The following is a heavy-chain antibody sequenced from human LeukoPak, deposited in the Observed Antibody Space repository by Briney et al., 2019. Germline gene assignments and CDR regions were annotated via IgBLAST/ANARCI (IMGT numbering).Heavy chain of an antibody. D-gene: IGHD6-13*01. CDR2: IYYSETT. V-gene: IGHV4-39*01. CDR3: VTSYGTSWLRFDY. J-gene: IGHJ4*02. CDR1: GGSISSSSYY. Sequence: PSETLSLTCIVPGGSISSSSYYCGWIRQPPGKGLEWLGSIYYSETTYYNPSLKSRVTMSVDTSNNQFSLKLSSVTAADTSMYYCVTSYGTSWLRFDYWGQGTLVTVSS.